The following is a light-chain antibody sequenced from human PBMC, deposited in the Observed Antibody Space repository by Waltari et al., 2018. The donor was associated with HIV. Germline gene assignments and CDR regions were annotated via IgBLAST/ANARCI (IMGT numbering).Light chain of an antibody. CDR3: QSYDNGLSGWV. J-gene: IGLJ3*02. CDR1: SSNIGAGYG. V-gene: IGLV1-40*01. CDR2: T. Sequence: QSVLTQPPSVSGAPGQTITISCTGSSSNIGAGYGVNWYQQHPGTAPKNTNRPSGVPNRFAGSRSGTSASLAITGLQAEDEADYHCQSYDNGLSGWVFGGGTKVSV.